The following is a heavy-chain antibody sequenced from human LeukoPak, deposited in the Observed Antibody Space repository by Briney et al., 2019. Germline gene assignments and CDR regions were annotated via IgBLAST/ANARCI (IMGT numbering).Heavy chain of an antibody. V-gene: IGHV3-9*01. CDR1: GFNFEDHA. CDR3: AKVRGKYTSGFYFDS. Sequence: PGGSLRLSCAASGFNFEDHAMHWVRQGPGRGLEWLSIISYNSGFTDYADSVKGRFTISRDNVKNYLYLQLNSLRAEDTALYYCAKVRGKYTSGFYFDSWGQGILVTVS. D-gene: IGHD6-19*01. CDR2: ISYNSGFT. J-gene: IGHJ4*02.